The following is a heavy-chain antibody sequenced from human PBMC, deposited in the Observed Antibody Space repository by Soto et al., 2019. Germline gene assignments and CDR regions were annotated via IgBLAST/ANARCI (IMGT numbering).Heavy chain of an antibody. CDR3: ARELEGGVFDI. V-gene: IGHV4-30-4*08. D-gene: IGHD1-1*01. CDR1: GVPVGDAFSY. CDR2: TSNPETN. Sequence: PSETLSLTCTVSGVPVGDAFSYWTCIRRPAGKGPDWMAYTSNPETNYYNPSLPNRATISVDAPSNLLSLRLSDVTAADTAVYYCARELEGGVFDIWGRGTLVTVSS. J-gene: IGHJ3*02.